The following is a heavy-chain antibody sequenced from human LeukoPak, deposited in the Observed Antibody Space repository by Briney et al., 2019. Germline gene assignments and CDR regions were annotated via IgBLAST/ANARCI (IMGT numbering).Heavy chain of an antibody. CDR3: ARKENVYYYFDY. Sequence: ASETLSLTCAVSGYSITSSSWWGWIRQPPGKGLEWIGYIYHSGTTYYNPSPQSRVTMSVDTSKNQFSLKLSSVTAVDTAVYYCARKENVYYYFDYWGQGTLVTVSS. CDR2: IYHSGTT. D-gene: IGHD3-10*01. J-gene: IGHJ4*02. CDR1: GYSITSSSW. V-gene: IGHV4-28*01.